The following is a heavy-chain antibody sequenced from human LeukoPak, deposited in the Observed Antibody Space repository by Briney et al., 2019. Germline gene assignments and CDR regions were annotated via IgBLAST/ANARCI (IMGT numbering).Heavy chain of an antibody. Sequence: ASVKVSCKASGYTFTGYYMHWVRQAPGQGLEWMGWINPNSGGTNYAQKFQGWVTMTRDTSISTAYMELSRLRSDDTAVYYCARAPAAATPHFGYWGQGTLVTVSS. D-gene: IGHD6-13*01. CDR2: INPNSGGT. CDR1: GYTFTGYY. J-gene: IGHJ4*02. V-gene: IGHV1-2*04. CDR3: ARAPAAATPHFGY.